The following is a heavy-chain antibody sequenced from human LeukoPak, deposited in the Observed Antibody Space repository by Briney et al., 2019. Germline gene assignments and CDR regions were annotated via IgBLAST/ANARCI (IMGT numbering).Heavy chain of an antibody. V-gene: IGHV3-30*04. D-gene: IGHD3-22*01. CDR1: GFTFSSYA. J-gene: IGHJ4*02. CDR3: ANVDYYDSSGYFYY. Sequence: SGGSLRLSCAASGFTFSSYAMHWVRQAPGKGLEWVAVISYDGSNKYYADSVKGRFTISRDNSKNTLYLQMNSLRAEDTAVYYCANVDYYDSSGYFYYWGQGTLVTVSS. CDR2: ISYDGSNK.